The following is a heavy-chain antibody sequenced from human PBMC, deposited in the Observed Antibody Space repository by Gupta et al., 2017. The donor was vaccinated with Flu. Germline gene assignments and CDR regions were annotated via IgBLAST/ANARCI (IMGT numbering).Heavy chain of an antibody. J-gene: IGHJ4*02. CDR2: ISWNSGTI. CDR3: AKDRGRWDYDSLDY. V-gene: IGHV3-9*01. CDR1: GFPFGDYA. Sequence: EVKLVDSGGGLAQPGRFPRLPCASPGFPFGDYAMPWVRQAPGGGLEWVSSISWNSGTIAYADSVKGRFTISRDNAENSLYLQMNSLRPEDTAFYYCAKDRGRWDYDSLDYWGQGTLVTVSS. D-gene: IGHD5-12*01.